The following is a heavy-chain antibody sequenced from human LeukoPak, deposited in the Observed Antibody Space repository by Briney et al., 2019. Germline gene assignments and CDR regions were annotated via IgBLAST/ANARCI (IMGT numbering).Heavy chain of an antibody. Sequence: PGGSLRLSCAGSGFTFSSYAMSWVRQAPGKGLEWVSAISGSGGSTSYADSVKGRFTISRDNSNNTLYLQMNTLRAEDTAVYYCAKALAQYCSGGSCYFDYWRQGTLVTVSS. CDR1: GFTFSSYA. CDR2: ISGSGGST. CDR3: AKALAQYCSGGSCYFDY. V-gene: IGHV3-23*01. D-gene: IGHD2-15*01. J-gene: IGHJ4*02.